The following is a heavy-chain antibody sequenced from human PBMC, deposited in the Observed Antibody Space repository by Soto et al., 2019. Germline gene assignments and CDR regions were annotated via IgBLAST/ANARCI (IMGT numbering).Heavy chain of an antibody. CDR1: GFTFDDYA. CDR3: AKDIGYHSSRPAFDI. J-gene: IGHJ3*02. V-gene: IGHV3-9*01. CDR2: ISWNSGSI. Sequence: GGSLRLSCAASGFTFDDYAMHWVRQAPGKGLEWVSGISWNSGSIGYADSVKGRFTISRDNAKNSLYLQMNSLRAEDTALYYCAKDIGYHSSRPAFDIWGQGTMVTVSS. D-gene: IGHD2-15*01.